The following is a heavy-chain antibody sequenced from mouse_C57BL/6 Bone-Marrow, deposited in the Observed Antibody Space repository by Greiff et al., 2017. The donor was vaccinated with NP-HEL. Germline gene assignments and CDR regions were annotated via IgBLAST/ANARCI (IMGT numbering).Heavy chain of an antibody. CDR3: ARRGANWGFAY. CDR2: FDPSDSYT. CDR1: GYTFTSYW. Sequence: VQLQQPGAELVMPGASVKLSCKASGYTFTSYWMHWVKQRPGQGLEWIGEFDPSDSYTNYNQKFKGKSTLTVDKSSSTAYMQLSSLTSEDSAVYYCARRGANWGFAYWGQGTLVTVSA. D-gene: IGHD4-1*01. J-gene: IGHJ3*01. V-gene: IGHV1-69*01.